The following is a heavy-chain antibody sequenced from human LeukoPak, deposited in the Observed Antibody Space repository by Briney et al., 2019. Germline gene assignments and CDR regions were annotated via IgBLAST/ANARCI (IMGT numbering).Heavy chain of an antibody. CDR3: ARSTHSWFGWFEF. V-gene: IGHV3-21*01. J-gene: IGHJ5*01. CDR1: GFSFSNYA. D-gene: IGHD3-10*01. Sequence: GGSLRLSCETSGFSFSNYAMNWVRQIPGKGLEWVSSISSGSSHIYYAESMKGRFTMSRDNSKNSVTLEMTSLRVEDTAVYCCARSTHSWFGWFEFWGQGTLVTVAS. CDR2: ISSGSSHI.